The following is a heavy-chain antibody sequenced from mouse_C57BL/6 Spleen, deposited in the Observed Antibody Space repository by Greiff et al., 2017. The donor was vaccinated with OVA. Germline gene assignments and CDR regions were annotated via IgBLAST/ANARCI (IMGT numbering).Heavy chain of an antibody. V-gene: IGHV1-47*01. CDR2: FHPYNDDT. CDR3: ARGGDYGNYDAMDY. J-gene: IGHJ4*01. Sequence: QVQLQQSGAELVKPGGSVKMSCTASGFTFTTYPIEWMKQNHGKSLEWIGNFHPYNDDTKYNEKFKGKATLTVEKSSSTVYLELSRLTSDDSAVYYSARGGDYGNYDAMDYWGQGTSVTVSS. D-gene: IGHD2-1*01. CDR1: GFTFTTYP.